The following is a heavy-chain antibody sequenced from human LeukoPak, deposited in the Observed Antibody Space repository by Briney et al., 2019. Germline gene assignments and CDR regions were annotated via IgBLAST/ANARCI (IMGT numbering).Heavy chain of an antibody. CDR3: AGASYYDSSGYSVPPPAY. V-gene: IGHV3-11*01. J-gene: IGHJ4*02. Sequence: GGSLRLSCAASGFTFSDYYMSWIRQAPGKGLEWVSYISSSGSTIYYADSVKGRFTISRDNAKNSLYLQMNSLRAEDTAVYYCAGASYYDSSGYSVPPPAYWGQGTLVTVSS. CDR1: GFTFSDYY. CDR2: ISSSGSTI. D-gene: IGHD3-22*01.